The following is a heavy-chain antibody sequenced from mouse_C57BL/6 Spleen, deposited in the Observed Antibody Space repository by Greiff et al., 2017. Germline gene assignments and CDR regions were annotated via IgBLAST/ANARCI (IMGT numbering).Heavy chain of an antibody. V-gene: IGHV1-53*01. CDR1: GYTFTSYW. D-gene: IGHD2-1*01. CDR2: INPSNGGT. Sequence: QVHVKQSGTELVKPGASVKLSCKASGYTFTSYWMHWVKQRPGQGLEWIGNINPSNGGTNYNEKFKSKATLTDDKSSSTAYMQLSSLTSEDAAVYYCARSSDGKKGSYWYGDVWGTGTTVTVSS. CDR3: ARSSDGKKGSYWYGDV. J-gene: IGHJ1*03.